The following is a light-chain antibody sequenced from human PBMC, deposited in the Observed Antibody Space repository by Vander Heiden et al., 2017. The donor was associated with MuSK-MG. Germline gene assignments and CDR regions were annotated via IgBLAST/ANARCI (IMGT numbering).Light chain of an antibody. J-gene: IGLJ2*01. Sequence: QSALTQPVSESGSPGQSNTISCTGTSGDVGGYHLVAWYQQKPGKALKLIIYEDHNPPSGVSHRFSGSKSGNTASLTISGLQAEDEAIYYCCSYAGLTTYLLFDGGTRLTVL. CDR2: EDH. CDR1: SGDVGGYHL. V-gene: IGLV2-23*01. CDR3: CSYAGLTTYLL.